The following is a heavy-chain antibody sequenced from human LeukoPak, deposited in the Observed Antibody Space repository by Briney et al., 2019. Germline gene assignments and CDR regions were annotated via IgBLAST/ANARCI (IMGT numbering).Heavy chain of an antibody. Sequence: GGSLRLSCAASGFTFSSFAMSWVRQAPGKGLEWVSVMSGGGEITYYADSVKGRFTISRDNSKNSLYFQMNSLRAEDTAVYYCAKEEWLSRNFYGMDVWGQGTTVTVAS. J-gene: IGHJ6*02. CDR2: MSGGGEIT. CDR3: AKEEWLSRNFYGMDV. D-gene: IGHD3-3*01. CDR1: GFTFSSFA. V-gene: IGHV3-23*01.